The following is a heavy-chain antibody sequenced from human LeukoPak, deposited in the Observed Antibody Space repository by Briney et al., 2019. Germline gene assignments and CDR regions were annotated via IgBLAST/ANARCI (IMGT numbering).Heavy chain of an antibody. CDR3: AKGYCDSSGYYYFDY. CDR1: GFTFSSYA. V-gene: IGHV3-23*01. D-gene: IGHD3-22*01. CDR2: ISGSGGST. Sequence: GGSLRLSCAASGFTFSSYAMSWVRQAPGKGLEWVSAISGSGGSTYYADSVKGRFTISRDNSKNTLYLQMNSLRAEDTAVYYCAKGYCDSSGYYYFDYWGQGTLVTVSS. J-gene: IGHJ4*02.